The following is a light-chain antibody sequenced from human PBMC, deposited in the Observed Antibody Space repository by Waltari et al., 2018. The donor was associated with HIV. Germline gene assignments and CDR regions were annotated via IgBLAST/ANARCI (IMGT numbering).Light chain of an antibody. J-gene: IGLJ2*01. CDR3: VTWDDSLRGVV. Sequence: SVVTQPPSASGTPGQRVTISCSGNTSNIGSNYVFWYQHLPGTAPKLLIHRNDRRPSGGPDRFSGSTSGTSASLAISGLRSEDEADYYCVTWDDSLRGVVFGGGTKVAVL. V-gene: IGLV1-47*01. CDR2: RND. CDR1: TSNIGSNY.